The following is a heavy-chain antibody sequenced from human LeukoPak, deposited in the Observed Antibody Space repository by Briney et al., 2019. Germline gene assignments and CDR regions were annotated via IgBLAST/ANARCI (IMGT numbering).Heavy chain of an antibody. CDR2: IYDSGTT. D-gene: IGHD3-10*01. CDR3: ARAFMVRGVIFYFDY. J-gene: IGHJ4*02. Sequence: GGSLRLSCATSGFTVSSNYMSWVRQAPGKGLEWVSVIYDSGTTYYADSVKGRSLIFRDTSKNTVDLQMNSLRAEDTAVYYCARAFMVRGVIFYFDYWGQGTLVTVSS. V-gene: IGHV3-53*01. CDR1: GFTVSSNY.